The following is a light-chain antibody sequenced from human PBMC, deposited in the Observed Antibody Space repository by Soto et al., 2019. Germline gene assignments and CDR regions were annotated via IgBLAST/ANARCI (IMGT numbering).Light chain of an antibody. CDR3: QQYNNWPRT. Sequence: EIVMTQSPAPLSVSPGERATLSCRASQSISSNLAWYQQKPGQAPRLLFYGASTRATGIPARFSGSGSGTEFTLTISSLQSEDVAVYYCQQYNNWPRTFGQGTKVDIK. J-gene: IGKJ1*01. CDR1: QSISSN. V-gene: IGKV3-15*01. CDR2: GAS.